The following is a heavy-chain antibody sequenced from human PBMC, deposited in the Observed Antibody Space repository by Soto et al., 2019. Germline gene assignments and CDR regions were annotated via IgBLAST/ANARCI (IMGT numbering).Heavy chain of an antibody. CDR2: MNPNSGNT. J-gene: IGHJ4*02. V-gene: IGHV1-8*01. Sequence: QVQLVQSGAEVKKPGASVKVSCKASGYTFTSYDINWVRQATGQGLEWMGWMNPNSGNTGYAQKFQGRVTMTRNTSISTADMERSSLRSEDTAVYYCARISRTYSGSHVGYWGQGTLVTVSS. CDR3: ARISRTYSGSHVGY. CDR1: GYTFTSYD. D-gene: IGHD1-26*01.